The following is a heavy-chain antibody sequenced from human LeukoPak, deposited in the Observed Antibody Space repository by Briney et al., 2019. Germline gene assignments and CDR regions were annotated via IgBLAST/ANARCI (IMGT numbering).Heavy chain of an antibody. V-gene: IGHV3-21*01. D-gene: IGHD1-26*01. Sequence: GGSLRLSCAASGFTFSSYSMNWVRQAPGKGLEWVSSISSSSSYIYYADSVKGRFTISRDNAKNSLYLQMNSLRAEDTAVYYCARDSIVGATPSAFDIWGQGTMVTVSS. CDR2: ISSSSSYI. CDR1: GFTFSSYS. J-gene: IGHJ3*02. CDR3: ARDSIVGATPSAFDI.